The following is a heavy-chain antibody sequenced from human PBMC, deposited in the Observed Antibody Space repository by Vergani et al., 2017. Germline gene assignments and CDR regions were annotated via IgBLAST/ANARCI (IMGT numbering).Heavy chain of an antibody. J-gene: IGHJ6*02. CDR2: ISYDGSNK. CDR1: GFTFSSYG. CDR3: AKDEQFSSSWLNYYYYGMDV. Sequence: QVQLVESGGGVVQPGRSLRLSCAASGFTFSSYGMHWVRPAPGKGLEWVAVISYDGSNKYYADSVKGRFTISRDNSKNTLYLQMNSLRAEDTAVYYCAKDEQFSSSWLNYYYYGMDVWGQGTTVTVSS. D-gene: IGHD6-13*01. V-gene: IGHV3-30*18.